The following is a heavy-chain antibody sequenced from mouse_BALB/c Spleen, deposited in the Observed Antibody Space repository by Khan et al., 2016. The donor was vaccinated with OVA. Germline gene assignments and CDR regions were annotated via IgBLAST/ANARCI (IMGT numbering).Heavy chain of an antibody. J-gene: IGHJ3*01. CDR3: ARRELDGFFAY. Sequence: QVQLQQSGAELAKPGASMKMSCKASGYTFTTYWMHWVKQRPGQGLEWIGYIDPTTGYTEYNQKFKDRATLSTDKSSSTAYMQLSSLTSEDSAVYYCARRELDGFFAYWGQGTLVTVSA. CDR1: GYTFTTYW. D-gene: IGHD2-3*01. V-gene: IGHV1-7*01. CDR2: IDPTTGYT.